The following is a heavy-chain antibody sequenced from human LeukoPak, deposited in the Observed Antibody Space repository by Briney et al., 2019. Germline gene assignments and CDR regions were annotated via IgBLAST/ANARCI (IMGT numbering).Heavy chain of an antibody. Sequence: SETLSLTCTVSGGSLSSSSYYWGWIRQPPGKGLEWIGSTYYSGSTYYNPSLKSRVTISVDTSKNQFSLKLSSVTAADTAVYYCARRLAGTEDYWGQGTLVIVSS. CDR1: GGSLSSSSYY. CDR3: ARRLAGTEDY. J-gene: IGHJ4*02. D-gene: IGHD6-13*01. V-gene: IGHV4-39*01. CDR2: TYYSGST.